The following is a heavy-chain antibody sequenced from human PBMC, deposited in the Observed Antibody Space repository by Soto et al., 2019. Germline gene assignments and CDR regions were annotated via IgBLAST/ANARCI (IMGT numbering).Heavy chain of an antibody. V-gene: IGHV1-69*13. CDR3: ARDKPRGYCSGGRCYANFDY. CDR2: IIPIFGTA. J-gene: IGHJ4*02. CDR1: GGTFSSYA. Sequence: SVKVSCKASGGTFSSYAISWVRQAPGQGLEWMGGIIPIFGTANYAQKFQGRVTITADESTSTAYMELSSLRSEDTAVYYCARDKPRGYCSGGRCYANFDYWGQGPLVTGS. D-gene: IGHD2-15*01.